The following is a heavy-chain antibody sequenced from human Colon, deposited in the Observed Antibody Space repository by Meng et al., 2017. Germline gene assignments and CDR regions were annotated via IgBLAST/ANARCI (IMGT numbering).Heavy chain of an antibody. Sequence: GGSLRLSCAASGFTIRSSWMSWVRQAPGKGLEFVANLNAGGTGKNYLDSVNGRFTISRDNAKNSLYLQMNSLRVEDTALYYCTRDPSFGAFDIWGQGTMVTVSS. J-gene: IGHJ3*02. CDR1: GFTIRSSW. CDR2: LNAGGTGK. CDR3: TRDPSFGAFDI. V-gene: IGHV3-7*01. D-gene: IGHD3-10*01.